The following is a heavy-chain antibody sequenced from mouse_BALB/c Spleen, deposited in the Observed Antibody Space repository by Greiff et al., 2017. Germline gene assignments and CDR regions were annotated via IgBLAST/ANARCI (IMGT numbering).Heavy chain of an antibody. J-gene: IGHJ2*01. CDR2: INPSTGYT. D-gene: IGHD1-2*01. CDR3: ARYSRLLRQPLDY. V-gene: IGHV1-7*01. CDR1: GYTFTSYW. Sequence: VKLVESGAELAKPGASVKMSCKASGYTFTSYWMHWVKQRPGQGLEWIGYINPSTGYTEYNQKFKDKATLTADKSSSTAYMQLSSLTSEDSAVYYCARYSRLLRQPLDYWGQGTTLTVSS.